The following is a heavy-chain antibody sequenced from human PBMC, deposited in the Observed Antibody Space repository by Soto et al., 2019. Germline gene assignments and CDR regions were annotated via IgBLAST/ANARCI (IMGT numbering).Heavy chain of an antibody. D-gene: IGHD1-7*01. CDR1: GFTFSSYG. V-gene: IGHV3-30*18. CDR3: AKVVDNWNSYDAFDI. J-gene: IGHJ3*02. CDR2: ISYDGSNK. Sequence: GGSLRLSCAASGFTFSSYGMHWVRQAPGKGLEWVAVISYDGSNKYYADSVKGRFTISRDNSKNTLYLQMNSLRAEDTAVYYCAKVVDNWNSYDAFDIWGQGTMVTVSS.